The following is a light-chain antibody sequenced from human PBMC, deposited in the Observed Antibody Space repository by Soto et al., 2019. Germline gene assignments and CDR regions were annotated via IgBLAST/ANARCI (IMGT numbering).Light chain of an antibody. J-gene: IGLJ1*01. Sequence: QSALTQPASVSDSPGQSVTISCTGTSSDVGGSNFVSWYQQHPGKPPKLIIYDVANRPSGVSNRFSGSKSGTTASLTISGLQVEDEADYYCYSYAGSYTFYVFGTGTKVTVL. CDR2: DVA. V-gene: IGLV2-14*03. CDR1: SSDVGGSNF. CDR3: YSYAGSYTFYV.